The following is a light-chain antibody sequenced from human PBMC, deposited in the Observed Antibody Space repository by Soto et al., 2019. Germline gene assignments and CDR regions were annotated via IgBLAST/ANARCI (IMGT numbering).Light chain of an antibody. Sequence: QSALAQPASVSGSPGQSITISCTGTSGFVGSFSLVSWYQQHPGKAPKLMIYDVSNRPSGVSNRFSGSKSGNTASLIISGLQPEDEADYYCTAYTSSSTLVFGGGTKLTVL. CDR2: DVS. J-gene: IGLJ2*01. CDR3: TAYTSSSTLV. CDR1: SGFVGSFSL. V-gene: IGLV2-14*02.